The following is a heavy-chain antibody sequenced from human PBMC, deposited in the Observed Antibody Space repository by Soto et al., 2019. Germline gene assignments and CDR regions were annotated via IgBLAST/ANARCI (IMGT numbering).Heavy chain of an antibody. D-gene: IGHD2-21*01. J-gene: IGHJ4*02. V-gene: IGHV4-59*01. Sequence: PSETLSLTCTVSGGSISSYYWSWIRQPPGKGLEWIGYIYYSGSTNYNPSLKSRATISVDTSKNQFSLKLSSVTAADTAVYYCARSPTLWRLDYWGQGTLVTVSS. CDR1: GGSISSYY. CDR3: ARSPTLWRLDY. CDR2: IYYSGST.